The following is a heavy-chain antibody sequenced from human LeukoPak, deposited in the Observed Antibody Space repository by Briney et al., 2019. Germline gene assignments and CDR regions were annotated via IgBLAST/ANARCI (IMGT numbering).Heavy chain of an antibody. V-gene: IGHV5-51*01. CDR1: GYRFTSYW. J-gene: IGHJ5*02. D-gene: IGHD3-10*01. CDR2: IYPGDSDT. Sequence: GGSLQISCQGSGYRFTSYWIGWVRQLPGKGLEWVGIIYPGDSDTRYSPSFQGQVTISADKSISTAYLQWSSLKASDTAMYYCARYYYGSGSYTHNWFDPWGQGTLVTVSS. CDR3: ARYYYGSGSYTHNWFDP.